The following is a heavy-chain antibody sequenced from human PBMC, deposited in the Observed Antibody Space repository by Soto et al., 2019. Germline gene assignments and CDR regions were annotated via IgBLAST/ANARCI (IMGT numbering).Heavy chain of an antibody. CDR3: ARVHLVRTSSYYCGMDV. D-gene: IGHD6-6*01. J-gene: IGHJ6*02. CDR2: ISGSGKDT. V-gene: IGHV3-21*06. Sequence: VDLVESGGGLVKPGGSLTLSCATSGFTFSNYRMNWVRQAPGKGLEWVASISGSGKDTFYRDSVKGRFTISRDNAESSLVLQMNSLTVDDTAVYHCARVHLVRTSSYYCGMDVWGPGTPVTVSS. CDR1: GFTFSNYR.